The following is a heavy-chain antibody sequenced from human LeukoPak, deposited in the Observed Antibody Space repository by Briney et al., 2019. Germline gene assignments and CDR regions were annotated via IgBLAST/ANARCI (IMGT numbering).Heavy chain of an antibody. CDR3: ARRYYYGSGSSPYYFDY. D-gene: IGHD3-10*01. Sequence: GESLKISCKGSGYSFTSYWIGWVRQMPGKGQEWMGIIYPGDSDTRYSPSFQGQVTISADKSISTAYLQWSSLKASDTAMYYCARRYYYGSGSSPYYFDYWGQGTLVTVSS. V-gene: IGHV5-51*01. CDR2: IYPGDSDT. CDR1: GYSFTSYW. J-gene: IGHJ4*02.